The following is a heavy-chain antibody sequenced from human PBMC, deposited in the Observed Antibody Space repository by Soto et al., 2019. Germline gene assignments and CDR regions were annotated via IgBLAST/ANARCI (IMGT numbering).Heavy chain of an antibody. CDR1: GYTFTSYA. Sequence: ASVKVSCKASGYTFTSYAMHWVRQAPGQRLEWMGWINAGNGNTKYSQKFQGRVTITRDTSASTAYMELSSLRSEDTAVYYCARVTEGILVVVAAGALDSWGQGTMVTVSS. D-gene: IGHD2-15*01. CDR2: INAGNGNT. J-gene: IGHJ3*02. V-gene: IGHV1-3*01. CDR3: ARVTEGILVVVAAGALDS.